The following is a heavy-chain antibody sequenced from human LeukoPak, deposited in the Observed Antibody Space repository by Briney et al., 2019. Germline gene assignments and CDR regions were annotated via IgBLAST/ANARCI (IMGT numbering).Heavy chain of an antibody. J-gene: IGHJ6*03. CDR2: ISSSSSTI. V-gene: IGHV3-48*01. CDR3: ARDAVGATFDYYYYMDV. CDR1: GFTFSSYS. D-gene: IGHD1-26*01. Sequence: GGSLRLSCAASGFTFSSYSMNWVRQAPGKGLEWFSYISSSSSTIYYADSVKGRFTISRDNAKNSLYLQMNSLRAEDTAVYYCARDAVGATFDYYYYMDVWGKGTTVTVSS.